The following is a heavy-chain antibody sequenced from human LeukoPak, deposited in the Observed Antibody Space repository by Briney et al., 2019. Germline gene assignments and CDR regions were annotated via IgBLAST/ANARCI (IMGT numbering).Heavy chain of an antibody. CDR1: GYSFPSYW. CDR3: AREQQLANVYYFDY. CDR2: IYPGDSDT. J-gene: IGHJ4*02. V-gene: IGHV5-51*01. D-gene: IGHD6-13*01. Sequence: GESLKLPCKGSGYSFPSYWLGWVRPMPGKGLDWMGIIYPGDSDTRYSPSCQGQVTISHDHSLSTAYPQGSSLKASDTAMYYCAREQQLANVYYFDYWGQGTLVTVSS.